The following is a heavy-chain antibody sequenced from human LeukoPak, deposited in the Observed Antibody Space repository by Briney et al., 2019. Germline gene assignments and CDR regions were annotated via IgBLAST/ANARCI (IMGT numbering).Heavy chain of an antibody. Sequence: SETLSLTCTVFGGSISSGGYYWSWIRQHPGKGLEWIGYIDYSGSTYYNPSLKSRVTTSVDTSKNQFSLKLSSVTAADTAVYYCARHGVGAIAWWFDPWGQGTLVTVSS. J-gene: IGHJ5*02. CDR3: ARHGVGAIAWWFDP. CDR2: IDYSGST. V-gene: IGHV4-31*03. D-gene: IGHD1-26*01. CDR1: GGSISSGGYY.